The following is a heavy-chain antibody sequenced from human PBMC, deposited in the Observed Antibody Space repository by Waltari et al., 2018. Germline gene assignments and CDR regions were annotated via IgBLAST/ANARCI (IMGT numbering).Heavy chain of an antibody. Sequence: QVQLVESGGGVVQPGRSLRLSCAASGFTFSSYAMHWVRQAPGKGLEWVAVISYDGSNKYYADSVKGRFTISRDNSKNTLYLQMNSLRAEDTAVYYCVRGGSGWGGFDYWGQGTLVTVSS. D-gene: IGHD6-19*01. CDR3: VRGGSGWGGFDY. CDR2: ISYDGSNK. CDR1: GFTFSSYA. V-gene: IGHV3-30-3*01. J-gene: IGHJ4*02.